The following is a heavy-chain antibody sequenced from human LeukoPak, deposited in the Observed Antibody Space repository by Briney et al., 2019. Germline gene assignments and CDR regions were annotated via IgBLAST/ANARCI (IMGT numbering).Heavy chain of an antibody. V-gene: IGHV3-30*02. CDR1: GFTFSSYG. CDR3: ARGGIKGPHDAYDI. D-gene: IGHD3-10*01. Sequence: PGGSLRLSCAASGFTFSSYGMHWVRQAPGKGLEWVAFIRYDGSNKYYADSVKGRFTISRDNSKNTLYLQMDSLRPEDMAVYYCARGGIKGPHDAYDIWGQGTVVTVSS. CDR2: IRYDGSNK. J-gene: IGHJ3*02.